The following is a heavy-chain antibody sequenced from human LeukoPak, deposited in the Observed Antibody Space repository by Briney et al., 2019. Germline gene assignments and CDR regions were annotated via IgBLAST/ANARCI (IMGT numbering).Heavy chain of an antibody. Sequence: ASVKDSCKASGYSFSSYAMHWVRQAPGQRLEWMGWINAGNGNTKYSQKFQDRVSITRDTSASTAYMELSSLTSEDTAVYYCAREPDYYDSSGYNYWGQGTLVTVSS. CDR1: GYSFSSYA. V-gene: IGHV1-3*01. J-gene: IGHJ4*02. CDR3: AREPDYYDSSGYNY. CDR2: INAGNGNT. D-gene: IGHD3-22*01.